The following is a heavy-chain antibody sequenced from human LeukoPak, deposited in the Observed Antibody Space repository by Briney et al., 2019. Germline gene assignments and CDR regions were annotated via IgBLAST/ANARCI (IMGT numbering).Heavy chain of an antibody. D-gene: IGHD2-2*01. V-gene: IGHV4-59*01. J-gene: IGHJ6*02. CDR2: IYYSGST. CDR1: GGSISSYY. CDR3: ARASRKYCSSTSCFPRYGMDV. Sequence: PSETLSLTCTVSGGSISSYYWSWIRQPPGKGLEWIGYIYYSGSTNYNPSLKSRVTISVDTSKNQFSLKLSSVTAADTAVYYCARASRKYCSSTSCFPRYGMDVWGQGTTVTVSS.